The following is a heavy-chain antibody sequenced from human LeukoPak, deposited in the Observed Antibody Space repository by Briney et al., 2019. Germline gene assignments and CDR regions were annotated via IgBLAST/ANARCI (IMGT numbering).Heavy chain of an antibody. CDR2: IYYSGST. D-gene: IGHD6-19*01. J-gene: IGHJ4*02. CDR1: GGSISSYY. V-gene: IGHV4-59*01. CDR3: ARSTYSSGWYGSPSFDY. Sequence: SETLSLTCTVSGGSISSYYWSWIRQPPGKGLEWIGYIYYSGSTNYNPSLKSRVTISVDTSKNQFSLKLSSVTPADTAVYYCARSTYSSGWYGSPSFDYWGQGTLVTVSS.